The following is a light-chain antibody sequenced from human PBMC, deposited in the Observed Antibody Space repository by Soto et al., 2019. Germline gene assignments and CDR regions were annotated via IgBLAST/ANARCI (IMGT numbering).Light chain of an antibody. CDR1: QSVSSN. CDR2: GAS. J-gene: IGKJ5*01. Sequence: EIVMTQSPATLSVSPGERATLSCRAIQSVSSNLAWYQQKPGQAPRLLIYGASNRATDIPDRFSGRGSGTDFTLTISRLEPEDFAVYYCQQYGSSPPSSTFGQGTRLEIK. CDR3: QQYGSSPPSST. V-gene: IGKV3-20*01.